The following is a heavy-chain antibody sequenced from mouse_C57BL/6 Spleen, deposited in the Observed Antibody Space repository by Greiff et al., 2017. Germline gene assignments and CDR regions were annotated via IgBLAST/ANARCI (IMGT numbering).Heavy chain of an antibody. Sequence: EVQLVESGGGLVKPGGSLKLSCAASGFTFSDYGMHWVRQAPEKGLEWVAYISSGSSTIYYADTVKGRFTISRDNAKNTLFLQMTSLRSEDTAMXYCASYGSSYMSAMDYWGQGTSVTVSS. D-gene: IGHD1-1*01. CDR2: ISSGSSTI. CDR1: GFTFSDYG. CDR3: ASYGSSYMSAMDY. J-gene: IGHJ4*01. V-gene: IGHV5-17*01.